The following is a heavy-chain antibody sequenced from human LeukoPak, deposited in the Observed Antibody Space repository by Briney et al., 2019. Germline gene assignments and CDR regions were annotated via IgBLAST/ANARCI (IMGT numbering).Heavy chain of an antibody. V-gene: IGHV4-61*08. Sequence: PSETLSPTCTVSGGSISSGGYYWSWIRQHPGKGPEWIGYIYYSGSTNYNPSLKSRVTISVDTSKNQFSLKLSSVTAADTAVYYCARESAVGIAAAGTRGMLDIWGQGTMVTVSS. D-gene: IGHD6-13*01. CDR1: GGSISSGGYY. CDR3: ARESAVGIAAAGTRGMLDI. CDR2: IYYSGST. J-gene: IGHJ3*02.